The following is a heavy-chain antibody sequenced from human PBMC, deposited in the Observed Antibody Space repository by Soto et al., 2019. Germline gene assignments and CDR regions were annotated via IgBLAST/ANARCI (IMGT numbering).Heavy chain of an antibody. CDR3: ARHLGRIVGATTADY. J-gene: IGHJ4*02. CDR1: GYSFTSYW. CDR2: IDPSDSYT. Sequence: GGSLKISCKGSGYSFTSYWISWVRQMPGKGLEWMGRIDPSDSYTNYSPSFQGHVTISADKSISTAYLQWSSLKASDTAMYYCARHLGRIVGATTADYWGQGTLVTVS. V-gene: IGHV5-10-1*01. D-gene: IGHD1-26*01.